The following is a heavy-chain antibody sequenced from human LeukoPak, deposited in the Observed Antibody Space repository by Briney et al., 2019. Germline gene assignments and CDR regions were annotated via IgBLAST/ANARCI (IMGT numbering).Heavy chain of an antibody. J-gene: IGHJ4*02. D-gene: IGHD6-6*01. Sequence: SETLSLTCTVSGGSISSSSYYWGWIRQPPGKGLEWIGSIYYSGSTYYNPSLKSRVTISVDTSKNQFSLKLSSVTAADTAVYYCAGYSRSYLRFDYWGQGTLVTVSS. CDR3: AGYSRSYLRFDY. CDR1: GGSISSSSYY. CDR2: IYYSGST. V-gene: IGHV4-39*01.